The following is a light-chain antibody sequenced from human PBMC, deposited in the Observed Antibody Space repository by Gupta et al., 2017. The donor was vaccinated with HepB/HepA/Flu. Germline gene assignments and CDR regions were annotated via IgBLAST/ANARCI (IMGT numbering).Light chain of an antibody. CDR1: SSGVGGYNS. V-gene: IGLV2-14*03. CDR3: SSFTRSTSTLVL. J-gene: IGLJ3*02. Sequence: QSALTQPASVSGSPGQSITISCTGTSSGVGGYNSVSWYQQYPGKAPKLLIYDVTARPSGISTRFSASKSGNTASLTISGLQTEDEADYFCSSFTRSTSTLVLFGGGTKVTVL. CDR2: DVT.